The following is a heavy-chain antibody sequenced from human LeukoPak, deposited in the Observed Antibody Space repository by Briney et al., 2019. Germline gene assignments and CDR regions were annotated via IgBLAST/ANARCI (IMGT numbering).Heavy chain of an antibody. CDR2: ISSSSSYI. Sequence: GGSLRLSCAASGFTFSSYWMHWVRQAPGKGLEWVSSISSSSSYIYYADSVKGRFTISRDNAKNSLYLQMNSLRAEDTAVYYCARDTHYCSSTSCYYYYYYMDVWGKGTTVTVSS. D-gene: IGHD2-2*01. CDR3: ARDTHYCSSTSCYYYYYYMDV. V-gene: IGHV3-21*01. CDR1: GFTFSSYW. J-gene: IGHJ6*03.